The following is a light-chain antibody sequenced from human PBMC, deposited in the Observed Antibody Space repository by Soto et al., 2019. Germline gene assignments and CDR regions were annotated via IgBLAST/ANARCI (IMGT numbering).Light chain of an antibody. J-gene: IGKJ5*01. CDR1: QGVRNW. CDR3: QQANSFPIT. Sequence: DTQMTQSPSSVSASVRDRVTVTCRASQGVRNWLAWYQQKPGQPPKLLIYAASKLQRGVPSRFSGSGSGTDFALTISSLQPEDFATYYCQQANSFPITFGQGTRLEIK. CDR2: AAS. V-gene: IGKV1-12*01.